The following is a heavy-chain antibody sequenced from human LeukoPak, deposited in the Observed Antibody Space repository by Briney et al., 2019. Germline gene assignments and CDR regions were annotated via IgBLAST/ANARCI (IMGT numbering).Heavy chain of an antibody. D-gene: IGHD3-3*01. CDR1: GGTFISYA. CDR2: IIPIFGRA. Sequence: SVKVSCKASGGTFISYAISWVRQAPGQGLEWMGGIIPIFGRANYAQKFQGRVTINADESKSTADMALSSLRSEDTAVYYCARIRFCDFWGGYYWFDLWGQGTLVTVSS. V-gene: IGHV1-69*01. J-gene: IGHJ5*02. CDR3: ARIRFCDFWGGYYWFDL.